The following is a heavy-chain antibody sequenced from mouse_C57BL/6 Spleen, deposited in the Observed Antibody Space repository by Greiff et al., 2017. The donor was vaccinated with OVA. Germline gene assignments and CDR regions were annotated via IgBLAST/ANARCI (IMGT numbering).Heavy chain of an antibody. Sequence: EVQRVESGGGLVQPGGSLRLSCAASGFTFTDYYMSWVRQPPGKALEWLGFIRNKANGYTTEYSASVKGRFTISRDNSQSILYLQMNALRAEDSATYYCARYILLPDAMDYWGQGTSVTVSS. CDR3: ARYILLPDAMDY. J-gene: IGHJ4*01. CDR2: IRNKANGYTT. D-gene: IGHD1-1*01. V-gene: IGHV7-3*01. CDR1: GFTFTDYY.